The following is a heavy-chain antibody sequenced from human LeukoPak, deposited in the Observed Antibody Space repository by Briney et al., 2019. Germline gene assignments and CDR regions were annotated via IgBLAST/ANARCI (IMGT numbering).Heavy chain of an antibody. J-gene: IGHJ6*02. CDR2: LNPHSGGT. Sequence: ASVNVSFKPSVYTLIHYYIYWVRQAPRQGLEWLGWLNPHSGGTNYAQKFRGRVTLTRDTSISTTYMELSTLTSDDTAIYYCARGHRIINGLDVWGQGTTVIVSS. V-gene: IGHV1-2*02. CDR1: VYTLIHYY. CDR3: ARGHRIINGLDV.